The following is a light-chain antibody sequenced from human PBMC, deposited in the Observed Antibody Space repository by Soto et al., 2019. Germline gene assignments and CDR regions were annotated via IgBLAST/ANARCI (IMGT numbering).Light chain of an antibody. CDR2: AAS. J-gene: IGKJ1*01. Sequence: DIQMTQSPYSLSASVGDRVTITCRASQSMSSYLNWYQQKPGKAPKLLIYAASSLQSGVPSRFSGSGSGTDFTLTISSLQPEDFATYYCQQTYSSPRTFGQGTKVEIK. CDR1: QSMSSY. CDR3: QQTYSSPRT. V-gene: IGKV1-39*01.